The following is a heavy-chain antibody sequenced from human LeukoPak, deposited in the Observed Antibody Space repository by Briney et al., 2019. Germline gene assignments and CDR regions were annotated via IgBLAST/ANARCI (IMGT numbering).Heavy chain of an antibody. Sequence: SETLSLTCTVSGGSISSYYWSWIRQPPGEGLEWIGYIYYSGSTNYNPSLKSRVTISVDTSKNQFSLKLSSVTAADTAVYYCARDLFERSSWYPYWYFDLWGRGTLVTVSS. CDR2: IYYSGST. CDR3: ARDLFERSSWYPYWYFDL. D-gene: IGHD6-13*01. CDR1: GGSISSYY. V-gene: IGHV4-59*01. J-gene: IGHJ2*01.